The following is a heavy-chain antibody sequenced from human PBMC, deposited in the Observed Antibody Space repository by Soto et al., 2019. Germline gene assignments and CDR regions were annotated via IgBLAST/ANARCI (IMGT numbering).Heavy chain of an antibody. CDR1: GFTLSDHY. J-gene: IGHJ5*02. V-gene: IGHV3-72*01. D-gene: IGHD3-22*01. CDR2: IRNKPKSYTT. Sequence: EVQLVESGGDLVQPGGSLRLSCVASGFTLSDHYMDWVRQAPGKGLEWVGLIRNKPKSYTTNYAESVKGRFTISRDDSKNSLYLQMNSLTTEDTAIYSCADLTWGASYLPWGQGTLVTVSS. CDR3: ADLTWGASYLP.